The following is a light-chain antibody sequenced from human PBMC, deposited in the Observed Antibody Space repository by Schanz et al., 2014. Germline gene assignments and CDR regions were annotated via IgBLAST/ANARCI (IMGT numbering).Light chain of an antibody. J-gene: IGKJ4*02. V-gene: IGKV3-15*01. Sequence: EIVMTQSPATLSVSPGERATLSCRASQSVGSNVAWYQQKPGQAPRLLIYGASTRATGIPARFSGSGSGTDFTLTISRLEPEDFAVYHCQQYGSSPLTFGGGTKVELK. CDR3: QQYGSSPLT. CDR1: QSVGSN. CDR2: GAS.